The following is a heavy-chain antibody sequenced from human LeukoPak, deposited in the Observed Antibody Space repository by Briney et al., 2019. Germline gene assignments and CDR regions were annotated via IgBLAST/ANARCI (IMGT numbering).Heavy chain of an antibody. CDR3: AGAIEGITMIVVVTYFDY. CDR1: GFTFSDYY. D-gene: IGHD3-22*01. CDR2: ISSSGSTI. Sequence: GGSLRLSCAASGFTFSDYYLSWIRQAPGKGLEWVSYISSSGSTIYYADSVKGRFTISRDNAKNSLYLQMNSLRAEDTAVYYCAGAIEGITMIVVVTYFDYWGQGTLVTVSS. J-gene: IGHJ4*02. V-gene: IGHV3-11*01.